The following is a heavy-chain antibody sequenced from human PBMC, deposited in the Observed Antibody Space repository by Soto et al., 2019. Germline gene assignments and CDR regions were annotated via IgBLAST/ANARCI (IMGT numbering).Heavy chain of an antibody. Sequence: QVQLQESGPGLVKPSETLSLTCTVSGGSVSSGSYYWSWIRQPPGKGLDWIGYIYYSGSTNYNPSLTRRVTISVDTSKDQFALKLSSVTAADTAVYYCARDAGGAYDIWRQGTMVTVSS. CDR1: GGSVSSGSYY. D-gene: IGHD3-10*01. V-gene: IGHV4-61*01. CDR3: ARDAGGAYDI. CDR2: IYYSGST. J-gene: IGHJ3*02.